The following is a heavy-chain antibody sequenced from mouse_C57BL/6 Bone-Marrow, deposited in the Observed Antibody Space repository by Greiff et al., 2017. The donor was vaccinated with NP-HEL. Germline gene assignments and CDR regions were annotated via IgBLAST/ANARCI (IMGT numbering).Heavy chain of an antibody. D-gene: IGHD2-1*01. CDR2: IDPSDCYT. CDR1: GYTFTSYW. CDR3: ARRGNYYAMDY. Sequence: VQLQQSGAELVMPGASVKLSCKASGYTFTSYWMHWVKQRPRQGLEWIGEIDPSDCYTNYNQKFKGKSTLTVDKSSSTAYMQLSSLTSEDSAVYYCARRGNYYAMDYWGQGTSVTVSS. J-gene: IGHJ4*01. V-gene: IGHV1-69*01.